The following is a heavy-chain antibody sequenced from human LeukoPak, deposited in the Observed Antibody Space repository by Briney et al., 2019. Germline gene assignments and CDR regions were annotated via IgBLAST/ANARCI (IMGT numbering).Heavy chain of an antibody. Sequence: GGSLRLSCAASGFTFSDYYMSWIRQAPGKGLEWVSYISSSSSYTNYADSVKGRFTISRDNAKNSLYLQMNSLRAEDTAVYYCARQAMVRGVMNAFDIWGQGTTVTVSS. D-gene: IGHD3-10*01. J-gene: IGHJ3*02. CDR2: ISSSSSYT. CDR3: ARQAMVRGVMNAFDI. CDR1: GFTFSDYY. V-gene: IGHV3-11*06.